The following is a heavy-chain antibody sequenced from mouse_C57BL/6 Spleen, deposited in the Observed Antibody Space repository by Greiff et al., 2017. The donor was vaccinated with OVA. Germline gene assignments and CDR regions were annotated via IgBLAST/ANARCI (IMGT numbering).Heavy chain of an antibody. V-gene: IGHV1-64*01. Sequence: QVQLQQSGAELVKPGASVKLSCKASGYTFTSYWMHWVKQRPGQGLEWIGMIHPNSGSTNYNEKFKSKATLTVDKSSSTAYMQLSSLTSEDSAVYDCARGDYYGSSDAMDYWGQGTSVTVSS. J-gene: IGHJ4*01. CDR1: GYTFTSYW. CDR3: ARGDYYGSSDAMDY. D-gene: IGHD1-1*01. CDR2: IHPNSGST.